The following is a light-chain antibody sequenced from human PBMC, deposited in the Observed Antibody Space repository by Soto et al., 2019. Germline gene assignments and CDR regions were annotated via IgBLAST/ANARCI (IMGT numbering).Light chain of an antibody. CDR1: QSVARNL. J-gene: IGKJ2*01. Sequence: EIVLTQSPCTLSLSPGERATLSCRASQSVARNLLAWFQQRPGQPPRLLIYDAIGRATGILDRFSGSGSATDFTLTINRLEPEDFAVYYCHQYASSPLAFGQGNKLEIK. V-gene: IGKV3-20*01. CDR3: HQYASSPLA. CDR2: DAI.